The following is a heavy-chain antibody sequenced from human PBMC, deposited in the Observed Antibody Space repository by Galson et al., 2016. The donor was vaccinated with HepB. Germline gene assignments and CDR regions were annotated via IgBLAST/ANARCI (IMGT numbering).Heavy chain of an antibody. Sequence: SVKVSCKASGYTFTNYAIHWVRQAPGQRLEWMGWINGGNANTKYSQNFQGRVTITRDTSANTAYMELSSLRSEDTAIYYCARFSYASGRGWFDPRGQGALVTVSS. CDR3: ARFSYASGRGWFDP. V-gene: IGHV1-3*01. CDR2: INGGNANT. D-gene: IGHD3-10*01. CDR1: GYTFTNYA. J-gene: IGHJ5*02.